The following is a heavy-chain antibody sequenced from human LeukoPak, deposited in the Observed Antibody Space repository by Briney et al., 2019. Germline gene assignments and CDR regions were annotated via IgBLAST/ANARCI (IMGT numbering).Heavy chain of an antibody. D-gene: IGHD5-12*01. CDR1: GFTFSSYA. J-gene: IGHJ4*02. CDR2: ISGSGGST. Sequence: GGSVRLPCAASGFTFSSYAMSWVRQAPGKGLEWVSAISGSGGSTYYADSVKGRFTISRDNSKNTLYLQMNSLRADDTAVYYCARDPGYRGFDFDYWGQGTLVTVSS. V-gene: IGHV3-23*01. CDR3: ARDPGYRGFDFDY.